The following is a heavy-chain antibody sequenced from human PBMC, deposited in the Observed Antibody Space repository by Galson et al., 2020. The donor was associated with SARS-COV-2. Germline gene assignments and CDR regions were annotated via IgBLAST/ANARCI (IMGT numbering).Heavy chain of an antibody. CDR3: AGDQRWFGTYGMDV. J-gene: IGHJ6*02. CDR2: ISSSGSTI. CDR1: GFTFSDYY. Sequence: GESLKISCSASGFTFSDYYMSWIRQAPGKGPEWGSYISSSGSTIYYADSVKGRFTISRDNAKNSLYLQMNSLRAEDTAVYYCAGDQRWFGTYGMDVWGQGTTVTVSS. V-gene: IGHV3-11*01. D-gene: IGHD3-10*01.